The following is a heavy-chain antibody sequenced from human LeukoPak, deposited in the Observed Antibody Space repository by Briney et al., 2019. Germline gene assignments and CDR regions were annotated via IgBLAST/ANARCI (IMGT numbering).Heavy chain of an antibody. J-gene: IGHJ3*02. CDR2: IYTSGST. Sequence: SETLSLTCTVSGGSISSYYWSWIRQPAGKGLEWIGRIYTSGSTNYNPSLKSRVTISVNTSKNQFSLKLSSVTAADTAVYYCARHNAESRAFDIWGQGTMVTVSS. CDR3: ARHNAESRAFDI. CDR1: GGSISSYY. D-gene: IGHD2-8*01. V-gene: IGHV4-4*07.